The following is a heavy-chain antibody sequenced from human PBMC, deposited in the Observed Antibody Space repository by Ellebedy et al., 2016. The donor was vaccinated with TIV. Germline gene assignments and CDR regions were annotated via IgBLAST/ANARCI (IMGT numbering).Heavy chain of an antibody. CDR1: GGSISSFY. CDR3: AREGPNPGPLDY. CDR2: IYTSGST. J-gene: IGHJ4*01. Sequence: MPSETLSLTCTVSGGSISSFYWSWIRQSAGKGLEWIGRIYTSGSTHYNPSLKSRVTISEDTSKNQFSLKLSAVTAADTAVYYCAREGPNPGPLDYWGHGTQVTVSS. V-gene: IGHV4-4*07.